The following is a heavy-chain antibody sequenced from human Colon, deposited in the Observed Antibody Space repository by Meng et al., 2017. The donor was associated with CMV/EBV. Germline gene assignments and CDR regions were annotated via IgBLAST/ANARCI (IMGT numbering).Heavy chain of an antibody. V-gene: IGHV3-21*01. D-gene: IGHD5-12*01. Sequence: SCVASGFTFSSYSMNWVRQAPGKGLEWVSAITSSSSSIYYADSGKGRFTISRDNAKNSLFLQMNSLRAEDTALYYCARKCHMGIVGTAGNWFDPWGQGTLVTVSS. CDR2: ITSSSSSI. J-gene: IGHJ5*02. CDR3: ARKCHMGIVGTAGNWFDP. CDR1: GFTFSSYS.